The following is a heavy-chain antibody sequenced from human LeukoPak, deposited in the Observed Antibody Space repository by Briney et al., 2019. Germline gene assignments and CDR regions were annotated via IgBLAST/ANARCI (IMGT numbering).Heavy chain of an antibody. CDR1: GFTFSSYG. Sequence: GGSLRLSCAASGFTFSSYGMHWVRQAPGRGLEWVAVISYDGSNKYYADSVKGRFTISRDNSKNTLYLQMNSLRAEDTAVYYCAKDGDGSGSYDYWGQGTLVIVSS. V-gene: IGHV3-30*18. D-gene: IGHD3-10*01. CDR3: AKDGDGSGSYDY. CDR2: ISYDGSNK. J-gene: IGHJ4*02.